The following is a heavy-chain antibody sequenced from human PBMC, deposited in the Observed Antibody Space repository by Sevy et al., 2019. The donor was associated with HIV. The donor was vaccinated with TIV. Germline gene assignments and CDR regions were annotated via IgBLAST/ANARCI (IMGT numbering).Heavy chain of an antibody. CDR1: GGSISSGDYY. CDR2: IYYSGST. CDR3: AREADYGDYYFDY. Sequence: SETQSLTCTVSGGSISSGDYYWSWIRQPPGKGLEWIGYIYYSGSTYYNPSLKSRVTISVDTSKNQFSLKLSSVTAADTAVYYCAREADYGDYYFDYWGQGTLVTVSS. V-gene: IGHV4-30-4*01. D-gene: IGHD4-17*01. J-gene: IGHJ4*02.